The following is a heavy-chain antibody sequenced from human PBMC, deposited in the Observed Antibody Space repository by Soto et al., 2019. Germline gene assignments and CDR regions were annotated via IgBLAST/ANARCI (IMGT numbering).Heavy chain of an antibody. Sequence: SETLSLTCTVSGGSISSSSYYWGWIRQPPGKGLEWIGSIYYSGSTYYNPSLKSRVTISVDTSKNQFSLKLSSVTAADTAVYYCARHMDDYIWGSYRYIEGGYFDYWGQGTLVTVSS. V-gene: IGHV4-39*01. CDR1: GGSISSSSYY. J-gene: IGHJ4*02. CDR3: ARHMDDYIWGSYRYIEGGYFDY. D-gene: IGHD3-16*02. CDR2: IYYSGST.